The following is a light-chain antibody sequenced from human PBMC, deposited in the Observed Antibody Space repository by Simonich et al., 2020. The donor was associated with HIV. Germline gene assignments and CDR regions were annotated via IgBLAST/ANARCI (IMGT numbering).Light chain of an antibody. J-gene: IGKJ4*01. CDR3: QQRSNWPLT. Sequence: EIVLTQSPATLSLSPGERASLSCRASQSVNSYLAWYQQKPGQAPRRLIYDASKRATGTPASFSGSGSGTDFTLTISSLEPEDFAVYYCQQRSNWPLTFGGGTKVEIK. CDR1: QSVNSY. CDR2: DAS. V-gene: IGKV3-11*01.